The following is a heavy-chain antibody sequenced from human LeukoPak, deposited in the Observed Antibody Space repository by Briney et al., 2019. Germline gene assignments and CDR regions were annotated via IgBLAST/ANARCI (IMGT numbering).Heavy chain of an antibody. CDR2: IYHSGST. V-gene: IGHV4-59*01. CDR3: ARGGAARLHFQN. J-gene: IGHJ1*01. CDR1: GGSISTYY. D-gene: IGHD6-6*01. Sequence: PSETLSLTCTVSGGSISTYYWNWIRQPPGKGLEWIGYIYHSGSTNYNPSLQSRVTISVDTSKNQFSLNLNSVTAADTAVYYCARGGAARLHFQNWGQGTLVTVSS.